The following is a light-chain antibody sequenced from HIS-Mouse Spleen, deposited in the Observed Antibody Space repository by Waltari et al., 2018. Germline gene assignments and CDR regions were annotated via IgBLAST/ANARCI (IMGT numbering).Light chain of an antibody. Sequence: VLTQSPGTLSLSPGESATLSCRASQRVSSSYLAWYQQKPGQAPRLLIYGASSRATGIPDRFSGSGSGTDFTLTISRLEPEDFAVYYCQQYGSSFTFGPGTKVDIK. J-gene: IGKJ3*01. CDR2: GAS. CDR3: QQYGSSFT. V-gene: IGKV3-20*01. CDR1: QRVSSSY.